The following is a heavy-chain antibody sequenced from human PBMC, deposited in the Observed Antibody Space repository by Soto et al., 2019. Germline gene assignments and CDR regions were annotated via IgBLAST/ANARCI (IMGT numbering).Heavy chain of an antibody. CDR1: GGPISTPGYY. CDR2: IHHTGST. D-gene: IGHD3-10*01. J-gene: IGHJ4*02. V-gene: IGHV4-31*03. Sequence: QVQLQESGPGLVKPSQTLSLSCSVSGGPISTPGYYWSWIRQSPEKGLERLGYIHHTGSTNHNPTLRGRLSMSVDTTNNHFSLKLISVTGAGTAVYFCATGQAAATGRFGELEYWGQGTQVTVSS. CDR3: ATGQAAATGRFGELEY.